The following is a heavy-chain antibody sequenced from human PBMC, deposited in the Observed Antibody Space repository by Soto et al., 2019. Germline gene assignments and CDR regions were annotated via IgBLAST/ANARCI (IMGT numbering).Heavy chain of an antibody. CDR2: ISASGGST. V-gene: IGHV3-23*01. CDR1: GFTFNTYA. Sequence: VQLLESGGGLVQPGGSLRLSCAASGFTFNTYAITWVRQAPGKGLEWVSSISASGGSTNYAGSVKGRFTISRDNYKNTVYLQMNSLKPEDTAVYYCATPIGKEHCRGGGCYAGGDYWGQGALVTVSS. D-gene: IGHD2-15*01. J-gene: IGHJ4*02. CDR3: ATPIGKEHCRGGGCYAGGDY.